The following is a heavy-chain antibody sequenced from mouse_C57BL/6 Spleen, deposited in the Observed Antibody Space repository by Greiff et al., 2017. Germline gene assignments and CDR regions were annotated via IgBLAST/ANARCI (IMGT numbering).Heavy chain of an antibody. CDR2: IYPGSGNT. CDR1: GYTFTDYY. J-gene: IGHJ3*01. CDR3: ARWGTTVAPFAY. V-gene: IGHV1-76*01. D-gene: IGHD1-1*01. Sequence: VQLQQSGAELVRPGASVKLSCKASGYTFTDYYINWVKQRPGQGLEWIARIYPGSGNTYYNEKFKGKATLTAEKSSSTAYMQLSSLTSEDSAVYYCARWGTTVAPFAYWGQGTLVTVSA.